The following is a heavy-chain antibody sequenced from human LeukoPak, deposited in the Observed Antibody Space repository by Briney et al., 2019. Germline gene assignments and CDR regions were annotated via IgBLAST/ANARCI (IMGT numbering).Heavy chain of an antibody. CDR2: ISSSGTTI. D-gene: IGHD6-13*01. V-gene: IGHV3-48*03. J-gene: IGHJ4*02. CDR1: GFTFSSYA. CDR3: AGAPSYSSLLDY. Sequence: PGGSLRLSCAASGFTFSSYAMSWVRQAPGKGLEWVSYISSSGTTIYYADSVKGRFTISRDNAKNSLYLQMNSLRAEDTAVYYCAGAPSYSSLLDYWGQGTLVTVSS.